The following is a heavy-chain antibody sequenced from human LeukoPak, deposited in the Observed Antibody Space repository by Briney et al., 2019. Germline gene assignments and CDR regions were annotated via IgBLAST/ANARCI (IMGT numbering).Heavy chain of an antibody. CDR1: DDSVNTYY. CDR3: AMSNTVRRPFFDP. V-gene: IGHV4-59*02. CDR2: IYNRGST. D-gene: IGHD4-11*01. Sequence: KPSETLSLTCIGSDDSVNTYYCSWIRQAPGKGLEWIGYIYNRGSTKYNPSLKSRATISVDTSKNQFSLKLTSVTAADTAVYYCAMSNTVRRPFFDPWGRGTLVTVSS. J-gene: IGHJ5*02.